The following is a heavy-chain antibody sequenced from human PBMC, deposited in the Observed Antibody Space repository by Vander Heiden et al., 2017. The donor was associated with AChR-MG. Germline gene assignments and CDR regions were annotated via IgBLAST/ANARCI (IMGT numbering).Heavy chain of an antibody. CDR3: ARGFWSFDY. J-gene: IGHJ4*02. V-gene: IGHV3-7*01. CDR2: IKEDGSEK. D-gene: IGHD3-3*01. CDR1: GFTFSSYW. Sequence: EVQLVESGGGLVQPGGSLSLSCAASGFTFSSYWMSWVRQAPGKGLEWVANIKEDGSEKYFVDSVKGRFTISRDNAKNSLYLQMNSLRAEDTAVYYCARGFWSFDYWGQGTLVTVSS.